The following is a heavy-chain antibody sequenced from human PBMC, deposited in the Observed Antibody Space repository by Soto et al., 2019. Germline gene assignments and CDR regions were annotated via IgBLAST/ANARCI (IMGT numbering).Heavy chain of an antibody. V-gene: IGHV3-74*01. J-gene: IGHJ4*02. D-gene: IGHD7-27*01. CDR2: INSDGSST. Sequence: GGSLRLSCAASGFTFSSYWMHWVRQAPGKGLVWVSGINSDGSSTSYADSVKGRFTISRDNAKNTLYLQMNSLRAEDTAVYYCARSWVDFDFWGREPWSPSPQ. CDR3: ARSWVDFDF. CDR1: GFTFSSYW.